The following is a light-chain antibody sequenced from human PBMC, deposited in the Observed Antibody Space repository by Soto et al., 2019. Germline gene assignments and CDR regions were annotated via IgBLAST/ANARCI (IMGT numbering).Light chain of an antibody. CDR2: VGTGGIVG. Sequence: QSLLTHPPSSSASLGASVALTCTLSSGYSNYKVDWYQQRPGKGPRFVMRVGTGGIVGSKGDGIPDRFSVLGSGLNRYLTIKNIQEEDESDYHCGADHGTGSNFVYVFGTGTKVTVL. CDR1: SGYSNYK. CDR3: GADHGTGSNFVYV. V-gene: IGLV9-49*01. J-gene: IGLJ1*01.